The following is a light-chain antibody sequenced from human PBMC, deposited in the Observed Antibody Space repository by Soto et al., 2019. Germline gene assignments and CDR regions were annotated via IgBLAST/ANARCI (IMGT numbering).Light chain of an antibody. V-gene: IGKV1-33*01. CDR3: QQYNDVPLT. CDR2: DAS. CDR1: QDINNF. J-gene: IGKJ4*01. Sequence: DIQMTQSPSSLSASVGDRVTITCQASQDINNFLNWYQQKPGQAPSLLIYDASKLEGGVPARFSGRGSGTDFSFTISSLQHEDIATYYCQQYNDVPLTFGGGTRVEI.